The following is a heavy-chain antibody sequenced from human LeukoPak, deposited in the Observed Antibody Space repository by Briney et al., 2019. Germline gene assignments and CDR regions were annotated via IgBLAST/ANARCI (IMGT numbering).Heavy chain of an antibody. J-gene: IGHJ4*02. D-gene: IGHD3-3*01. Sequence: GGSLRLSCAASGFTFSSYAMSWVRQAPGKGLEWVSAISGSGGSTYYADSVKGRFTISRDNSKNTLYLQMNSLRAEDTAVYYCAKGDSLERLLYLRFDYWGQGTLVTVSS. CDR2: ISGSGGST. CDR1: GFTFSSYA. V-gene: IGHV3-23*01. CDR3: AKGDSLERLLYLRFDY.